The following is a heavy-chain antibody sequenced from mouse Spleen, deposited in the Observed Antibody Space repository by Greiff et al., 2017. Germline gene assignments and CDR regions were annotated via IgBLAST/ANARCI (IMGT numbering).Heavy chain of an antibody. J-gene: IGHJ2*01. CDR1: GYSITSDYA. D-gene: IGHD1-1*01. CDR2: ISYSGST. V-gene: IGHV3-2*02. Sequence: VQLQQSGPGLVKPSQSLSLTCTVTGYSITSDYAWNWIRQFPGNKLECMGYISYSGSTSYNPSLKSRISITRDTSKNQFFLQLNSVTTEDTATYYCAEFITDYWGQGTTLTVSS. CDR3: AEFITDY.